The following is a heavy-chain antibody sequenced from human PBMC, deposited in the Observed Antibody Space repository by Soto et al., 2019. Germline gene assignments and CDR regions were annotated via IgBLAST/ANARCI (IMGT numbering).Heavy chain of an antibody. V-gene: IGHV3-30*03. J-gene: IGHJ6*02. CDR3: ARDTVTSLTPYQGFYYYGMDV. CDR2: ISHDGSKK. D-gene: IGHD2-2*01. CDR1: GFVFSAYG. Sequence: QVQLVESGGGVVQPGRSLRLSCAASGFVFSAYGMHWVRQAPGKGLEWVALISHDGSKKYYADSVQGRFTVSRDKSNNTMYLQMNSLSAEDTAIYYCARDTVTSLTPYQGFYYYGMDVWGQGTTVTVSS.